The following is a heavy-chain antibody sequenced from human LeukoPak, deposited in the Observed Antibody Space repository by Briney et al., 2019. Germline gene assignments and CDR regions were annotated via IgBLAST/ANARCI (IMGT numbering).Heavy chain of an antibody. CDR1: GGTFSSYA. V-gene: IGHV1-69*13. Sequence: SVKVSCKASGGTFSSYALSWVRQAPGQGLEWMGGIIPIFGTANYAQKFQGRVTITADESTSTAYMELSSLRSEDTAVYYCARGGASRGIRFLEWLLPQNYYYYYYMDVWGKGTTVTVSS. D-gene: IGHD3-3*01. J-gene: IGHJ6*03. CDR2: IIPIFGTA. CDR3: ARGGASRGIRFLEWLLPQNYYYYYYMDV.